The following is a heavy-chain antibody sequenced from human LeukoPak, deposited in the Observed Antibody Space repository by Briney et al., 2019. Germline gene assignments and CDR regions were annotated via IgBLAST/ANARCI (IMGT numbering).Heavy chain of an antibody. Sequence: GGSLRLSCAASGFIFNNYGLIWVRQAPGKGLEWVSAISNDGGGTNYADFVKGPFTISRDNSKNTLFLQMNSLRAEDTALYYCAKGSSGYFVDLWGQGTLVTVSS. J-gene: IGHJ5*02. CDR2: ISNDGGGT. V-gene: IGHV3-23*01. CDR3: AKGSSGYFVDL. CDR1: GFIFNNYG. D-gene: IGHD3-22*01.